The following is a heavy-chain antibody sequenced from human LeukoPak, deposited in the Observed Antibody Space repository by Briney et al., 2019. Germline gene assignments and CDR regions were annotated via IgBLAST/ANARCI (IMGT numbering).Heavy chain of an antibody. Sequence: GGSLRLSCAASGFTFNNYAMRWVRQAPGKALEWVAAISGNGGRTYYRDSVKGRFTISRDNPKNTLYLLMNSLSAEDTALYYCAKEQTSSGYFDYWGQGTLVTVSS. D-gene: IGHD3-10*01. CDR2: ISGNGGRT. CDR3: AKEQTSSGYFDY. J-gene: IGHJ4*02. V-gene: IGHV3-23*01. CDR1: GFTFNNYA.